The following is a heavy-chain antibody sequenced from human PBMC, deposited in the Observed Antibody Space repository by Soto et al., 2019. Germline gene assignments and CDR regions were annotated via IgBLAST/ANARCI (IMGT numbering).Heavy chain of an antibody. CDR3: ARPTSYSNYVGGDAFDI. Sequence: QVQLVQSGAEVKKPGSSVKVSCKASGCAFSSYAISWVRQAPGQGLEWMGGIIPIFGTANYAQKFQGRVTMTADESTSTAYMELSSLRSEDTAVYYCARPTSYSNYVGGDAFDIWGQGTMVTVSS. CDR2: IIPIFGTA. V-gene: IGHV1-69*01. D-gene: IGHD4-4*01. CDR1: GCAFSSYA. J-gene: IGHJ3*02.